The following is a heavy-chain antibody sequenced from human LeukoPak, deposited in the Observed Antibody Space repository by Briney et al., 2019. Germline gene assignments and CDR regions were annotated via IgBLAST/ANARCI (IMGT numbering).Heavy chain of an antibody. CDR2: IIPIFSTA. CDR1: GGTFSSYA. J-gene: IGHJ6*03. Sequence: SVKVSCKASGGTFSSYAISWVRQAPGQGLEWMGGIIPIFSTANYAQKFQGRVTITTDESTSTAYMALSSLRSEDTAVYYCASTSAAAGRDYYYYYMDVWGKGTTVTVSS. CDR3: ASTSAAAGRDYYYYYMDV. D-gene: IGHD6-13*01. V-gene: IGHV1-69*05.